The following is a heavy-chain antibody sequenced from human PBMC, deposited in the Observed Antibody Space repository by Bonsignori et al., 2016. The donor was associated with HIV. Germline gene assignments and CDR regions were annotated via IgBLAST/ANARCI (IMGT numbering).Heavy chain of an antibody. CDR3: AKDKRLGYYDSSGYSDY. CDR2: ISGSGGST. D-gene: IGHD3-22*01. V-gene: IGHV3-23*01. Sequence: WIRQPPGKGLEWVSAISGSGGSTYYADSVKGRFTISRDNSKNTLYLQMNSLRAEDTAVYYCAKDKRLGYYDSSGYSDYWGQGTLVTVSS. J-gene: IGHJ4*02.